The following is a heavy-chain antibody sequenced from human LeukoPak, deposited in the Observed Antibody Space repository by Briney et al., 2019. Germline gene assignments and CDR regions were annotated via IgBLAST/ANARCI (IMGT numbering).Heavy chain of an antibody. CDR1: GYTFTGYY. V-gene: IGHV1-2*02. Sequence: ASVKVSCKASGYTFTGYYIHWVRQAPGQGLEWMGWINPNSGGTSYAQKFQGRVTMTRDTSTRTAYMDLSRLRSDDTAVYYCARSGLYAEYHQHWGQGTPVTVSS. CDR2: INPNSGGT. D-gene: IGHD2-2*01. CDR3: ARSGLYAEYHQH. J-gene: IGHJ1*01.